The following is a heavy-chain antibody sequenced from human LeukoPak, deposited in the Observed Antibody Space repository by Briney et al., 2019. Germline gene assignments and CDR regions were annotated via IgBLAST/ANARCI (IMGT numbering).Heavy chain of an antibody. CDR2: INHSGST. J-gene: IGHJ4*02. V-gene: IGHV4-34*01. D-gene: IGHD6-19*01. CDR1: GGSFSGYY. Sequence: PTETLSLTCAIYGGSFSGYYWSWIRQPPGKGLEWIGEINHSGSTNYNPSLKSRVTISVDTSKNQFSLKLSSVTAADTAVYYCARRAYSSGWYQAGYYFDYWGQGTLVTVSS. CDR3: ARRAYSSGWYQAGYYFDY.